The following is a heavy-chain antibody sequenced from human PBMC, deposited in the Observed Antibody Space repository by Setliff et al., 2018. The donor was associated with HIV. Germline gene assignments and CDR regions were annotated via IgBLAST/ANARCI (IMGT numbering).Heavy chain of an antibody. CDR1: GDSIGTYY. D-gene: IGHD7-27*01. V-gene: IGHV4-59*01. CDR3: ARARLLGGFLS. CDR2: FYYGGSS. Sequence: SETLSLTCSVSGDSIGTYYWNWIRQTPGKRLEWIGFFYYGGSSDYNPALKNRVAISVDTSRNRVSLKMTSVTAADTAVYYCARARLLGGFLSWGRGALVTVSS. J-gene: IGHJ5*02.